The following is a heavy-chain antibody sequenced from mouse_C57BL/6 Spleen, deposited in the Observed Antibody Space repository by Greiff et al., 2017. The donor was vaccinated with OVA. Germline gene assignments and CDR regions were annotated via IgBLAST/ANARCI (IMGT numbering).Heavy chain of an antibody. CDR3: ARRGGSSYGAMDY. D-gene: IGHD1-1*01. J-gene: IGHJ4*01. Sequence: VQLQQSGPGLVQPSQSLSITCTVSGFSLTSYGVHWVRQSPGKGLEWLGVIWSGGSTDYNAAFISRLSLSKDNSKSQVFFKMNSLQADDTAIYDCARRGGSSYGAMDYWGQGTSGTVSS. V-gene: IGHV2-2*01. CDR1: GFSLTSYG. CDR2: IWSGGST.